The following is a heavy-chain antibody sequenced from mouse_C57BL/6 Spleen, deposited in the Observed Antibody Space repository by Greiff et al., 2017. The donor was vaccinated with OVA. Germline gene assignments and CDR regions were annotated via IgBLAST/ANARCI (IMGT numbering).Heavy chain of an antibody. V-gene: IGHV1-61*01. CDR2: IYPSDSET. CDR1: GYTFTSYW. Sequence: QVQLKQPGAELVRPGSSVKLSCKASGYTFTSYWMDWVKQRPGQGLEWIGNIYPSDSETHYNQKFKDKATLTVDKSSSTAYMQLSSLTSEDSAVYYCARKGALSDYFDYWGQGTTLTVSS. CDR3: ARKGALSDYFDY. J-gene: IGHJ2*01.